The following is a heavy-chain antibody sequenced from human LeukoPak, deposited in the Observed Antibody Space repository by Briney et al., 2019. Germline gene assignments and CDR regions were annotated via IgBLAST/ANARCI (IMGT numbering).Heavy chain of an antibody. CDR2: INPNSGGT. Sequence: GASVKVSCKASGYTFTGYYMHWVRQAPGQGLEWMGWINPNSGGTNYAQKFKGRVTMTRDTFISTAYMELSRLRSDDTAVYYCARGLGRTGYGDDYWGQGTLVTVSS. V-gene: IGHV1-2*02. CDR1: GYTFTGYY. D-gene: IGHD3-10*01. J-gene: IGHJ4*02. CDR3: ARGLGRTGYGDDY.